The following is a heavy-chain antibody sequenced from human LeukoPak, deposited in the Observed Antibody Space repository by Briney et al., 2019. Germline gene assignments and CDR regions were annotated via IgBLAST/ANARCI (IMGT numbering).Heavy chain of an antibody. D-gene: IGHD7-27*01. V-gene: IGHV3-23*01. CDR3: AKDIWDYYYYGMDV. Sequence: GGSLRLSCAASGFTFSTYAMTWVRQAPGKGLEWVSAISGSGGSTYYADSVKGRFTISRDNSKNTLYLQMNSLRAEDTAVYYCAKDIWDYYYYGMDVWGQGTTVTVSS. CDR2: ISGSGGST. J-gene: IGHJ6*02. CDR1: GFTFSTYA.